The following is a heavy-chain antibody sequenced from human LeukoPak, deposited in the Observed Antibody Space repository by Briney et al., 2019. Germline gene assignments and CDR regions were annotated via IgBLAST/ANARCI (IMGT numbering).Heavy chain of an antibody. CDR2: IRYDGSNK. Sequence: GGSLRLSCAASGFTFSSYSMNWVRQAPGKGLEWVAVIRYDGSNKYYADSVKGRFTISRDNSKNTLYLQMNSLRSEDTAVYYCAREFGGFGESNDYWGQGTLVTVSS. J-gene: IGHJ4*02. CDR1: GFTFSSYS. V-gene: IGHV3-30*02. D-gene: IGHD3-10*01. CDR3: AREFGGFGESNDY.